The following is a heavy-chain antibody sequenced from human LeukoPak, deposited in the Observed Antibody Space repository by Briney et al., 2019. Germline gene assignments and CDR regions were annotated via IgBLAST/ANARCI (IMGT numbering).Heavy chain of an antibody. CDR2: INHSGST. CDR3: ASSRQYPDEGGAFDI. D-gene: IGHD4-23*01. CDR1: GGSFSGYY. J-gene: IGHJ3*02. Sequence: KTSETLSLTCAVYGGSFSGYYWSWIRQPPGKGLEWIGEINHSGSTNYNPSLKSRVTISVDTSKNQFSLKLSSVTAADTAVYYCASSRQYPDEGGAFDIWGQGTMVTVSS. V-gene: IGHV4-34*01.